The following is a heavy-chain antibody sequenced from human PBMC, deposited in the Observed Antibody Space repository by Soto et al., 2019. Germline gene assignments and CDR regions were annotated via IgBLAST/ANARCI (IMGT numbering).Heavy chain of an antibody. Sequence: GGSLRLSCAASGITFSSYSMNWVRQAPGKGLEWVSYISSSSSTIYYADSVKGRFTISRDNAKNSLYLQMNSLRAEDTAVYYCARDRCSGGSCYSTNFQHWGQGTLVTVSS. CDR2: ISSSSSTI. V-gene: IGHV3-48*01. CDR3: ARDRCSGGSCYSTNFQH. D-gene: IGHD2-15*01. J-gene: IGHJ1*01. CDR1: GITFSSYS.